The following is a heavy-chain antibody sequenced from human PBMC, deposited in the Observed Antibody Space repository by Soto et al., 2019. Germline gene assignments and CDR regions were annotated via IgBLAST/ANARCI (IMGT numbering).Heavy chain of an antibody. CDR2: ISSSSSYI. D-gene: IGHD3-22*01. CDR3: ARDHQKNYYDSSGYPGV. CDR1: GFTFSSYS. Sequence: VQLVESGGGLVKPGGSLRLSCAASGFTFSSYSMNWVRQAPGKGLEWVSSISSSSSYIYYADSVKGRFTISRDNAKNSLYLQMNSLRAEDTAVYYCARDHQKNYYDSSGYPGVWGQGTLVTVSS. J-gene: IGHJ4*02. V-gene: IGHV3-21*01.